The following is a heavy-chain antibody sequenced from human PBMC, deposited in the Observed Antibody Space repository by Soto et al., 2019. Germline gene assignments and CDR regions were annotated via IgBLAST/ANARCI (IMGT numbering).Heavy chain of an antibody. V-gene: IGHV3-7*01. D-gene: IGHD2-2*02. CDR1: GFTFSNSW. Sequence: GGSLRLSCAASGFTFSNSWMSWVRQAPGKGLEWVATIKQDGSERYYVDSVKGRFAISRDNAKNSLYLQMDSLGAEDTAVYYCARNFCSRASCNIRNRFDLWGQGTLVSVYS. CDR2: IKQDGSER. J-gene: IGHJ5*02. CDR3: ARNFCSRASCNIRNRFDL.